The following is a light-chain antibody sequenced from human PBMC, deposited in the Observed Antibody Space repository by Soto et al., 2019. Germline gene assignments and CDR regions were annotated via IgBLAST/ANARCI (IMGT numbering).Light chain of an antibody. CDR3: ATWDDGLNGL. CDR2: SNN. CDR1: RSNIGSKT. Sequence: QSVLNQPPSASGTPGQRVTISCSGSRSNIGSKTVNWYQQLPGTAPKLLIYSNNQRPSGVPDRFSGSKSGTSASLAISGLQSEDEADYYCATWDDGLNGLFGTGTKVTVL. J-gene: IGLJ1*01. V-gene: IGLV1-44*01.